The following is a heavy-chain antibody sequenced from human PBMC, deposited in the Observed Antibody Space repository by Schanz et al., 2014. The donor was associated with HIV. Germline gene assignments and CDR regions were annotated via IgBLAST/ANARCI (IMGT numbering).Heavy chain of an antibody. J-gene: IGHJ3*02. Sequence: QEQLVESGGGVVQPGKSLRLSCAASGFTFRNFGMHWVRQAPGKGLEWVAVIWYDGSNRYYADSVKGRFTISRDNSKNTLYLQMNSLRAEDTAVYYCAKEATVVTLAFDIWGQGTMVTVSS. CDR2: IWYDGSNR. CDR3: AKEATVVTLAFDI. CDR1: GFTFRNFG. V-gene: IGHV3-33*06. D-gene: IGHD4-17*01.